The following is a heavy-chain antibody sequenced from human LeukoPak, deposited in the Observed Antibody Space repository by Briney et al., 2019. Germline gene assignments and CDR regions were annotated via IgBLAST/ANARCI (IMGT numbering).Heavy chain of an antibody. Sequence: GSLRPPCAAPGFTFSSYAISWVRPAPGKGLGWVSAISGSGGSTYYADSVKGRFTISRDNSKNTLYLQMNSLRAEDTAVYYCAKDPGGYGDYEGAFDYWGQGTLVTVSS. D-gene: IGHD4-17*01. CDR2: ISGSGGST. CDR1: GFTFSSYA. J-gene: IGHJ4*02. CDR3: AKDPGGYGDYEGAFDY. V-gene: IGHV3-23*01.